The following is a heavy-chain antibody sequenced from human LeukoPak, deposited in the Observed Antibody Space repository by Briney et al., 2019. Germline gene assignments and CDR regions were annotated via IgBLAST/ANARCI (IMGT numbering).Heavy chain of an antibody. D-gene: IGHD3-22*01. CDR1: GGSISSYY. CDR3: ARDIGYYDSSGYPRDAFDI. CDR2: IYTSGST. V-gene: IGHV4-4*07. J-gene: IGHJ3*02. Sequence: SETLSLTCIVSGGSISSYYWSWIRQPAGKGLEWIGRIYTSGSTNYNPSLKSRVTMSVDTSKNQFSLKLSSVTAADTAVYYCARDIGYYDSSGYPRDAFDIRGQGTMVTVSS.